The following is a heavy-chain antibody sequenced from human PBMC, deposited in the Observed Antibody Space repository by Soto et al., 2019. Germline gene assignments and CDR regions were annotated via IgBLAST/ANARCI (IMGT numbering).Heavy chain of an antibody. V-gene: IGHV5-10-1*01. D-gene: IGHD6-13*01. CDR3: ARHRIAAAGKRYFQH. Sequence: GESLKSSCKGSGSSFTSYWISWVRQMPGKGLEWMGRIDPSDSYTNYSPSFQGHVTISADKSISTAYLQWSSLKASDTAMYYCARHRIAAAGKRYFQHWGHGTVVTVSS. J-gene: IGHJ1*01. CDR2: IDPSDSYT. CDR1: GSSFTSYW.